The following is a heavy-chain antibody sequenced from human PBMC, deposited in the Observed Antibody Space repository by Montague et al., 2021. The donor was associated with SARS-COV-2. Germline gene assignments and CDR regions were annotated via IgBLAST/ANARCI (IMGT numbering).Heavy chain of an antibody. V-gene: IGHV4-39*01. CDR2: IYYSGTT. D-gene: IGHD3-10*01. J-gene: IGHJ3*02. CDR3: ARPLGRGVPKSFDI. Sequence: SETPSLTCTVSGGSITRNYYWGWIRQPPGKGLEWVGNIYYSGTTFINPSLESRVTISVDASKNQFSLNLTSVTAADTAVYYCARPLGRGVPKSFDIWGQGALVIVSS. CDR1: GGSITRNYY.